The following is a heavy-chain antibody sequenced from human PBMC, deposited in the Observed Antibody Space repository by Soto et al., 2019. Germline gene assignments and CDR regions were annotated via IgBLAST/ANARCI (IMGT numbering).Heavy chain of an antibody. D-gene: IGHD5-18*01. Sequence: QVQLQESGPGLVKPSQTLSLTCTVSGGSISSGDYYWSWIRQPPGKGLEWIGYIYYSGSTYYNPSPKSRVTLSVDTSKNQFALKLSSATAADTAVYYCASTSYGYTFYAYWGQGTLVTVSS. J-gene: IGHJ4*02. CDR1: GGSISSGDYY. CDR3: ASTSYGYTFYAY. V-gene: IGHV4-30-4*01. CDR2: IYYSGST.